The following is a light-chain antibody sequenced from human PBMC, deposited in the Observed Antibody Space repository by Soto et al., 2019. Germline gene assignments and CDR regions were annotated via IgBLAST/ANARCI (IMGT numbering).Light chain of an antibody. CDR1: SSNIGADYD. CDR2: GNT. CDR3: QSPDSSLSAHVV. Sequence: QSVLTQPPSVSGAPGQRVTISCTGSSSNIGADYDVQWYQQVPGTAPKLLIYGNTNRPSGVPDRFSGSISGTSASLAISGLQAEDEADYYCQSPDSSLSAHVVFGGGTKVTVL. V-gene: IGLV1-40*01. J-gene: IGLJ2*01.